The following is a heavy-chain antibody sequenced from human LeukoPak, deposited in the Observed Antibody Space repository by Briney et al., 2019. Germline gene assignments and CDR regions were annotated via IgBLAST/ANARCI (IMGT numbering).Heavy chain of an antibody. Sequence: ASVKISCKVSGYTFTDYYMHWVQQAPGKGLEWMGLVDPEDGETIYAEKFQGRVTITADTSTDTACMELSSLRSEDTAVYYCATGLGSGYPEYYFDYWGQGTLVTVSS. D-gene: IGHD3-22*01. J-gene: IGHJ4*02. CDR1: GYTFTDYY. CDR3: ATGLGSGYPEYYFDY. V-gene: IGHV1-69-2*01. CDR2: VDPEDGET.